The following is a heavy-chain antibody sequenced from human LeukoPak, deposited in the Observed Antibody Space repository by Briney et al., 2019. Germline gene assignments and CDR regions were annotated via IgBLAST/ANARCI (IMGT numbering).Heavy chain of an antibody. CDR2: IYHSGST. V-gene: IGHV4-30-2*01. J-gene: IGHJ4*02. CDR3: ARGITAITMPEWHY. Sequence: NPSETLSLTCAVSGGSISSGGYSWSWIRQPPGKGLEWIGYIYHSGSTYYNPSLKSRVTISVDRSKNQFSLKLSSVTAADTAVYYCARGITAITMPEWHYWGQGTLVTVSS. CDR1: GGSISSGGYS. D-gene: IGHD3-10*01.